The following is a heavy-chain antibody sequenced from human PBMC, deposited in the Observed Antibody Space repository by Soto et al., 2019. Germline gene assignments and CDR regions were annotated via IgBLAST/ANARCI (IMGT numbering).Heavy chain of an antibody. V-gene: IGHV1-18*04. CDR2: ISAYNGNT. Sequence: ASVKVSCKASGYTFTSYGISWVRQAPGQGLEWMGWISAYNGNTSYAQKLQGRVTMTTDTSTSTAYMELRSLRSDDTAVYYCARDQWSGYYVPNTAWFDPWGQGTLVTVS. D-gene: IGHD3-3*01. CDR1: GYTFTSYG. CDR3: ARDQWSGYYVPNTAWFDP. J-gene: IGHJ5*02.